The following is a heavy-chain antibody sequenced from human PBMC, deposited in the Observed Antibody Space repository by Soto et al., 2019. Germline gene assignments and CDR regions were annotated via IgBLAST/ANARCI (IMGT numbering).Heavy chain of an antibody. CDR1: GYSLTSGYH. V-gene: IGHV4-38-2*01. CDR3: VRVYGRSSCFFDS. D-gene: IGHD6-6*01. Sequence: LSLTCGVSGYSLTSGYHWGWIRQPPGKGLEWIGTIYHSGTTYYNPSLMSRVTMSVDTSKNQFSLKVTSATAADTAVYFCVRVYGRSSCFFDSWGQGTLVTVSS. CDR2: IYHSGTT. J-gene: IGHJ4*02.